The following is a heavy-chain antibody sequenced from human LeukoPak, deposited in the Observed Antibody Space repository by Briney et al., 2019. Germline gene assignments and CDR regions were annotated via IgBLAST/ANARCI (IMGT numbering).Heavy chain of an antibody. CDR3: AKGGAAADKYWYFDL. J-gene: IGHJ2*01. CDR1: GFTFDAYG. Sequence: GGSLRLSRAASGFTFDAYGMHGARQAPGKGLEWGLGFIFNRGTIDYADSVKGRFPVSRDTAKNSLYLQMNSLRPEDTALYYCAKGGAAADKYWYFDLWGRGTLVTVSS. CDR2: FIFNRGTI. V-gene: IGHV3-9*01. D-gene: IGHD6-13*01.